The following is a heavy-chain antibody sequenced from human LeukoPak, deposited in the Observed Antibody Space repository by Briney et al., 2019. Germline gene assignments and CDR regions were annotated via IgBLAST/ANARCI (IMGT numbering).Heavy chain of an antibody. D-gene: IGHD3-10*01. V-gene: IGHV3-21*01. CDR3: ARDGMVRGVIIWDAFDI. J-gene: IGHJ3*02. Sequence: PGGSLRLSCAASGFTFSTYSMNWVRQAPGRGLEWVSSISSSSKYIYYADSVKGRFTISRDDAKNSLSLQMNSLRAEDTAVYYCARDGMVRGVIIWDAFDIWGQGTMVTVSS. CDR1: GFTFSTYS. CDR2: ISSSSKYI.